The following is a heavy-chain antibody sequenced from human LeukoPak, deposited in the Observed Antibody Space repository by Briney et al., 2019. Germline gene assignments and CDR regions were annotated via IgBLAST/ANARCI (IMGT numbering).Heavy chain of an antibody. Sequence: SQTLSLTCTVSVGSISSYYWSWIRQPPGKGLEWIGYIYYHGSTNYNPALKSRVTLSVDTSNNHFSLKLTSVTASEPTVYNCASRGVAEAYDAFDFWGRGTMVSVSS. CDR1: VGSISSYY. V-gene: IGHV4-59*08. CDR2: IYYHGST. D-gene: IGHD6-13*01. J-gene: IGHJ3*01. CDR3: ASRGVAEAYDAFDF.